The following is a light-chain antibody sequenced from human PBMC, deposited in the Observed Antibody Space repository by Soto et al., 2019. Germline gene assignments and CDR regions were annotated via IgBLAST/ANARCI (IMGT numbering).Light chain of an antibody. CDR3: QQYGSSPLT. J-gene: IGKJ5*01. V-gene: IGKV3D-20*01. CDR2: DAS. CDR1: QSLSSSY. Sequence: EIVLTQSPATLSLSPGERATLSRGASQSLSSSYLAWYQQKPGLAPRLIIFDASKRATGTPDRFSGSGSGTDFSLTISRVEPEDFAVYYCQQYGSSPLTFGQGTRLEIK.